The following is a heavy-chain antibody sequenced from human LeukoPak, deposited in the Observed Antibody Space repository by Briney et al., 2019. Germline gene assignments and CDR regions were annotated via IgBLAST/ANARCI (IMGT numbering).Heavy chain of an antibody. V-gene: IGHV1-8*03. CDR2: MNPNSGNT. CDR1: GYTFTSFD. CDR3: ARGVRDGYNWGRWFDP. Sequence: ASVKVSCKASGYTFTSFDINWVRQATGQGLEWMGWMNPNSGNTGYAQKFQGRVTITRNTSISTAYMELSSLRSEDTAVYYCARGVRDGYNWGRWFDPWGQGTLVTVSS. J-gene: IGHJ5*02. D-gene: IGHD5-24*01.